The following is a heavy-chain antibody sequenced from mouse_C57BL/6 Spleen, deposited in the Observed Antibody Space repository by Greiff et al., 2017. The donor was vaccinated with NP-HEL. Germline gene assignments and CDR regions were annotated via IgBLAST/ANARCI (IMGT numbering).Heavy chain of an antibody. Sequence: EVQLQESGPGLVKPSQSLSLTCSVTGYSITSGYYWNWIRQFPGNKLEWMGYISYDGSNNYNPSLKNRISITRDTSKNQFFLKLNSVTTEDTATYYCARLSYDYAMDYWGQGTSVTVSS. CDR2: ISYDGSN. CDR3: ARLSYDYAMDY. D-gene: IGHD1-1*01. CDR1: GYSITSGYY. J-gene: IGHJ4*01. V-gene: IGHV3-6*01.